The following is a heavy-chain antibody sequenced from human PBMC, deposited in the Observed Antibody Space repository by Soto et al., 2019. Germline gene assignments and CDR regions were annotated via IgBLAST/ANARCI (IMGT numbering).Heavy chain of an antibody. CDR3: ASTEAVAGSQVHFQH. CDR2: ISAYNGNT. D-gene: IGHD6-19*01. V-gene: IGHV1-18*01. Sequence: QVQLVQSGAEVKKPGASVKVSCKASGYTFTSYGISWVRQAPGQGLEWMGWISAYNGNTNYAQKLQGRVTMTTDTSTSTAYMELRSPRSDDTAVYYCASTEAVAGSQVHFQHWGQGTLVTVSS. CDR1: GYTFTSYG. J-gene: IGHJ1*01.